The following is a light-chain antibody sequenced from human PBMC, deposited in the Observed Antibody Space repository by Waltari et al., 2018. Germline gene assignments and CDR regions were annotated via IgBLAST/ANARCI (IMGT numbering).Light chain of an antibody. V-gene: IGLV1-47*01. Sequence: QSVMTQPPSASGTPGQRVTISCSGSSSNIGNNHVYWYQQLPGTAPKLLIYRDNQRPSGVPARFSVSKSGTSASLAISGLRSEDEADYYCGGWDDSLNGWVFGGGTKLTVL. CDR2: RDN. J-gene: IGLJ3*02. CDR3: GGWDDSLNGWV. CDR1: SSNIGNNH.